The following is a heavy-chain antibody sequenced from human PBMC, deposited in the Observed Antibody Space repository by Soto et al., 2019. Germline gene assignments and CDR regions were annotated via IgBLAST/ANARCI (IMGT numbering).Heavy chain of an antibody. J-gene: IGHJ4*01. Sequence: GGSMRVSCSAAWFSVSGNYSSWVRQAPGKGLEWVSLIYSGGDPYYADSVKGRFTLSRDNSKNMLYLQMNSLRAEDTAVYSCARGPNSGCWGPATLVSLSS. CDR1: WFSVSGNY. CDR3: ARGPNSGC. CDR2: IYSGGDP. D-gene: IGHD2-15*01. V-gene: IGHV3-53*01.